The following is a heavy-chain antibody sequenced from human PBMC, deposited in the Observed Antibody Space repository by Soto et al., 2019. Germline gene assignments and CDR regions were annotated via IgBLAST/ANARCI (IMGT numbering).Heavy chain of an antibody. CDR2: INPSGGSP. CDR3: ARDFFSFTPRLFDI. J-gene: IGHJ3*02. CDR1: GYTFTSYY. D-gene: IGHD3-3*01. V-gene: IGHV1-46*01. Sequence: ASVKVSCKASGYTFTSYYMHWVRQGPGQGLEWMGIINPSGGSPSYKQKFQGRVTMTRDTSTSTVYMELSSLRSEDTAVYYCARDFFSFTPRLFDIWGRGTMVTVSS.